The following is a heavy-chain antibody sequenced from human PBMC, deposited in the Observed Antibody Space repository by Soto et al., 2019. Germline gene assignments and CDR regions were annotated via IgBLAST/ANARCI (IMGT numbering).Heavy chain of an antibody. J-gene: IGHJ3*02. D-gene: IGHD1-1*01. CDR1: GFSISSYE. V-gene: IGHV3-21*01. Sequence: PGGSLRLSCAASGFSISSYEMNWVRQAPGRGLEWVSAISSSGNYIYYADSVKGRFTISRVSAKNSLFLQMNSLRAADTALYYCARQVKSTGCPDGFDIWGQGTMFTVSS. CDR3: ARQVKSTGCPDGFDI. CDR2: ISSSGNYI.